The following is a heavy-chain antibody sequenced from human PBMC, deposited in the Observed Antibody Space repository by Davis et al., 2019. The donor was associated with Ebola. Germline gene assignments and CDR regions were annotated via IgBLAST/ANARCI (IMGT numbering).Heavy chain of an antibody. Sequence: ASVKVSCKASGYTFTSYDINWVRQATGQGLEWMGWMNPNSGNTGYAQKFQGRVTITRDTSASTAYMELSSLRSEDTAVYYCARAWGSRSEFDPWGQGTLVTVSS. CDR2: MNPNSGNT. D-gene: IGHD3-16*01. CDR3: ARAWGSRSEFDP. J-gene: IGHJ5*02. V-gene: IGHV1-8*01. CDR1: GYTFTSYD.